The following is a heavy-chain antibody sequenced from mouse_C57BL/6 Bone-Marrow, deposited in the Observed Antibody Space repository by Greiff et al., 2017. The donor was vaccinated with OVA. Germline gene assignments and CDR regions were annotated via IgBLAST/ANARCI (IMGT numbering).Heavy chain of an antibody. CDR3: ARGGLLRRFDC. D-gene: IGHD1-2*01. CDR2: IYPRSGNT. Sequence: VKLMESGAELARPGASVKLSCKASGYTFTSYGISWVKQRTGQGLEWIGEIYPRSGNTYYNEKFKGKATLTADKSSSTAYMELRSLTSEDSAVYVCARGGLLRRFDCWGQGTTRTVSS. J-gene: IGHJ2*01. CDR1: GYTFTSYG. V-gene: IGHV1-81*01.